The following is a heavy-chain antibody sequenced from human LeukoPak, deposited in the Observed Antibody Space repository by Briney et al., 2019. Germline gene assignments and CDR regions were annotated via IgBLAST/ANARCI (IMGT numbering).Heavy chain of an antibody. V-gene: IGHV1-2*02. CDR1: GYTFTDLTEYY. D-gene: IGHD1-26*01. CDR2: INPNNGGT. Sequence: ASVKVSCKASGYTFTDLTEYYIHWVRQAPGHGLEWMGWINPNNGGTKYAQKFQGRVTMTRDMSMNTAYMELSSLSSGDTAVYYCARRLGGSSEGYEFWGQGPLVTVSS. J-gene: IGHJ4*02. CDR3: ARRLGGSSEGYEF.